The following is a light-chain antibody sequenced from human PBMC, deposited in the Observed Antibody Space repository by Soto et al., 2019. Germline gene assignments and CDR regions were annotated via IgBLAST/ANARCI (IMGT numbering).Light chain of an antibody. CDR2: GAS. V-gene: IGKV3-15*01. Sequence: EIVMTQSPATLSVSPGERATLSCRASQSVGSNLAWYQQKPGQPPRLLIYGASTSATGITARFSGSGSGTEFTLTISSLQSEDFAVYYCQQYNNWPPLTFGGGTKVEIK. CDR3: QQYNNWPPLT. CDR1: QSVGSN. J-gene: IGKJ4*01.